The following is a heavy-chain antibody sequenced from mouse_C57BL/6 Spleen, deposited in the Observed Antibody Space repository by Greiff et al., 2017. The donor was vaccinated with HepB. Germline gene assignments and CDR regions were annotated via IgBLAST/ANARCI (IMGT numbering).Heavy chain of an antibody. CDR1: GYTFTSYW. V-gene: IGHV1-50*01. J-gene: IGHJ2*01. Sequence: VQLQQSGAELVKPGASVKLSCKASGYTFTSYWMQWVKQRPGQGLEWIGEIDPSDSYTNYNQKFKGKATLTVDTSSSTAYMQLSSLTSEDSAVYYCARYDFPYYFDYWGQGTTLTVSS. CDR2: IDPSDSYT. CDR3: ARYDFPYYFDY. D-gene: IGHD2-4*01.